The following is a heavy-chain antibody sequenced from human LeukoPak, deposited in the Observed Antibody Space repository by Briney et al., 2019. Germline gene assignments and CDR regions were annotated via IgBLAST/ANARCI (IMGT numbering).Heavy chain of an antibody. D-gene: IGHD6-19*01. CDR1: GGSISSYY. Sequence: PSETLSLTCTVSGGSISSYYWSWIRQPAGKGLEWIGYIYYSGSTNYNPSLKSRVTISVDTSKNQFSLKLTSVTAADTAVYYCAREHNTVAGTSSSYYFDYWGQGTLVTVSS. CDR3: AREHNTVAGTSSSYYFDY. V-gene: IGHV4-59*01. CDR2: IYYSGST. J-gene: IGHJ4*02.